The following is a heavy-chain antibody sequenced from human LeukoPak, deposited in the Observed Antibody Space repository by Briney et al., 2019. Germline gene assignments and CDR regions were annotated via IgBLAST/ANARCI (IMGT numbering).Heavy chain of an antibody. CDR3: AKDKVVDSSGYFDY. V-gene: IGHV3-23*01. J-gene: IGHJ4*02. Sequence: PGGSLRLSCAASGFTFSSYAMSWVRQAPGKGLEWVSAISGSGGSTYYADSVRGRFTISRDNSKNTLYLQMNSLRAEDTAVYYCAKDKVVDSSGYFDYWGQGTLVTVSS. CDR2: ISGSGGST. D-gene: IGHD3-22*01. CDR1: GFTFSSYA.